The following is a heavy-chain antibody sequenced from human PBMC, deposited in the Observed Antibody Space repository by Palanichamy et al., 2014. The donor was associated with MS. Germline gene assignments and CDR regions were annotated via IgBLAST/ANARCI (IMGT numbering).Heavy chain of an antibody. CDR3: AKDKEGATAVDY. Sequence: AISGSGGSTYYADSVKGRFTISRDNSKNTLYLQMNSLRAEDTAVYYCAKDKEGATAVDYWGQGTLVTVSS. CDR2: ISGSGGST. D-gene: IGHD1-26*01. J-gene: IGHJ4*02. V-gene: IGHV3-23*01.